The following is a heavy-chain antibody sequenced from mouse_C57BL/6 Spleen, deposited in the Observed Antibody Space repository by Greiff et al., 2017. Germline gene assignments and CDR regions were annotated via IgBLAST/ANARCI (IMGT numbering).Heavy chain of an antibody. Sequence: EVQLQQSGPELVKPGASVKISCKASGYTFTDYYMNWVKQSHGKSLEWIGDINPNNGGTSYNQKFKGKATLTVDKSSSTAYMELRSLTSEDSAVYYCARPLGHARDYWGQGTSVTVSS. CDR2: INPNNGGT. CDR1: GYTFTDYY. D-gene: IGHD3-3*01. J-gene: IGHJ4*01. V-gene: IGHV1-26*01. CDR3: ARPLGHARDY.